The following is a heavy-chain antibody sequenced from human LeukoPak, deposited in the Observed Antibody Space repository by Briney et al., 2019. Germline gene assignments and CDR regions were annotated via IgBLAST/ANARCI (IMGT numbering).Heavy chain of an antibody. D-gene: IGHD3-3*01. V-gene: IGHV4-61*01. Sequence: SETLSLTCTVSGGSISSSSYYWGWIRQPPGKGLEWIGYIYYSGSTNYNPSLKSRVTISVDTSKNQFSLKLSSVTAADTAVYYCAGESSTSGNRYDFWSGYYLSGDPYYYGMDVWGQGTTVTVSS. CDR3: AGESSTSGNRYDFWSGYYLSGDPYYYGMDV. J-gene: IGHJ6*02. CDR1: GGSISSSSYY. CDR2: IYYSGST.